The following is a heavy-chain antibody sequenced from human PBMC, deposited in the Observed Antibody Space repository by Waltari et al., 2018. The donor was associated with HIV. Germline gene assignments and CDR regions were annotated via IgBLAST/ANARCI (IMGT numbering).Heavy chain of an antibody. CDR2: IKSGAEGGTT. D-gene: IGHD3-10*02. CDR1: GITLRNAW. V-gene: IGHV3-15*01. Sequence: EVQLVESGGGLVKLGGSLRLSCAASGITLRNAWMSWVRQAPGKWLEWVGRIKSGAEGGTTDYAAAVKGRFTISRDDSKHTLDLQMDSLKTEDTAVYYCTTRWYSYVRTDYWGQGTLVTVSS. CDR3: TTRWYSYVRTDY. J-gene: IGHJ4*02.